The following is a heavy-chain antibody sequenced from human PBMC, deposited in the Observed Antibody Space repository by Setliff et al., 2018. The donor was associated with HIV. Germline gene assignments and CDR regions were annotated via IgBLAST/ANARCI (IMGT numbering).Heavy chain of an antibody. V-gene: IGHV3-23*01. CDR3: ARDFHGYDAFDI. CDR2: ISGSDDDT. Sequence: PGGSLRLSCAASGFSFSDYAMSWVRQAPGKGLEVVAAISGSDDDTYYADSVKGRFTISRDNAKNSLYLQMNSLKAEETAMYYCARDFHGYDAFDIWGQGTMVTVSS. D-gene: IGHD6-13*01. CDR1: GFSFSDYA. J-gene: IGHJ3*02.